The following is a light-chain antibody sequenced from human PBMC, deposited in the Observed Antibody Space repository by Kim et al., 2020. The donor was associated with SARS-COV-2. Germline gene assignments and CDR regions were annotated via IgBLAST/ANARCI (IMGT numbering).Light chain of an antibody. CDR3: YSAGSSGNNRGV. CDR2: DDT. J-gene: IGLJ3*02. Sequence: PVQTAMITSLADALPKKYANWYQQKSGQAAELVIYDDTKRPSGIPEIFSGSSSGTMATLTIRGAQVEDEADYYCYSAGSSGNNRGVFGGGTQLTVL. V-gene: IGLV3-10*01. CDR1: ALPKKY.